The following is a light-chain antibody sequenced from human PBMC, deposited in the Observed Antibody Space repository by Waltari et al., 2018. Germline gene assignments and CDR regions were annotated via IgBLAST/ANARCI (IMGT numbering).Light chain of an antibody. V-gene: IGKV1-5*03. CDR1: QSISSW. CDR3: QQYSSYPLT. Sequence: DIQMTQSPSTLSASVGDRVTITCRASQSISSWLAWYQQKPGTAPKLLIYKASSLESGVPSRFSGSGSGTEFTLTISSLQPDDFATYYCQQYSSYPLTFGGGTKVEIK. J-gene: IGKJ4*01. CDR2: KAS.